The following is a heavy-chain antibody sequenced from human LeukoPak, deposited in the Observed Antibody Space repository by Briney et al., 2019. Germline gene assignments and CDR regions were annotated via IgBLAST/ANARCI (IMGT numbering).Heavy chain of an antibody. Sequence: PGGSLRLSCAASGFTFSDYYMSWIRQAPGKGLEWVSYISSSGTTIYYADSVKGRFTIPRDNAKNSLYLQMNSLRAEDTAVYYCARDQYSNYDFDYWGQGTLVTVSS. CDR3: ARDQYSNYDFDY. CDR2: ISSSGTTI. CDR1: GFTFSDYY. V-gene: IGHV3-11*01. D-gene: IGHD4-11*01. J-gene: IGHJ4*02.